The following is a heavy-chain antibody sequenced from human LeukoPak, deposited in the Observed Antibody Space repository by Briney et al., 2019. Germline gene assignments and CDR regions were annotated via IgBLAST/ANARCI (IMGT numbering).Heavy chain of an antibody. CDR2: IYYSGSA. CDR3: ARCGSGWFRFDY. D-gene: IGHD6-19*01. Sequence: SETLSLICNVSASSISDYYWSWIRQPPGKGLEWIGFIYYSGSANYNPSLKSRVTFSVDTSKNQFSLKLSSVTAADTAVYYCARCGSGWFRFDYWGQGILVTVSS. CDR1: ASSISDYY. J-gene: IGHJ4*02. V-gene: IGHV4-59*01.